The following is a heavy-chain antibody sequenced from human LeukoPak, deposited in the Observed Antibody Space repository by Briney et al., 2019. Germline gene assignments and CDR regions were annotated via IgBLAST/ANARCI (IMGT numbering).Heavy chain of an antibody. CDR1: GFTFSSYG. CDR2: VYYSGNT. CDR3: ASADFDSTGYYKY. Sequence: GSLRLSCVASGFTFSSYGMNWVRQAPGKGLEWIGTVYYSGNTYYNPSLKSRVTISVDASNNQFSLQLTSVTAADTAVYFCASADFDSTGYYKYWGQGTLVTASS. D-gene: IGHD3-22*01. J-gene: IGHJ1*01. V-gene: IGHV4-59*05.